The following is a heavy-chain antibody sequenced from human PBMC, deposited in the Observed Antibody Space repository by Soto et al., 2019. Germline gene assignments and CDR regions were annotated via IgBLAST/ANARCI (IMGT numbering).Heavy chain of an antibody. V-gene: IGHV1-8*02. CDR3: ARMETFGSLNWFDP. CDR2: INPGSGDT. D-gene: IGHD3-16*01. CDR1: GYTFTSYG. J-gene: IGHJ5*02. Sequence: GASVEVSCKDSGYTFTSYGISWVRQATGQGLEWMGWINPGSGDTGYAQKFQGRVTMTRDVSIATAYMELSSLRSDDTAIYYCARMETFGSLNWFDPWGQGTLVTVSS.